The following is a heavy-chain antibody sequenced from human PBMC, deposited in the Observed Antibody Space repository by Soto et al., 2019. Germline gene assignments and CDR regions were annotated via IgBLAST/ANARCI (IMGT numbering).Heavy chain of an antibody. CDR1: GFSLSARGVG. Sequence: QITLKESGPTLVKPTQTLTLTCTFSGFSLSARGVGMGWIRQPPGKALEWLALIYWDDDKRYSPSLKSRLTITKDTSKNQVVLIMTNMDPVDTATYYCARRSIFGVIIPYDAFDIWGPGTMVTVSS. D-gene: IGHD3-3*01. J-gene: IGHJ3*02. CDR2: IYWDDDK. CDR3: ARRSIFGVIIPYDAFDI. V-gene: IGHV2-5*02.